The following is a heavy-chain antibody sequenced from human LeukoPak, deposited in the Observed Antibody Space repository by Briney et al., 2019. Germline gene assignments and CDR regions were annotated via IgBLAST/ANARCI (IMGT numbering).Heavy chain of an antibody. D-gene: IGHD3-10*01. CDR3: ARGDYYGSGASNYYYYGMDV. V-gene: IGHV3-20*04. CDR2: INWNGGST. CDR1: GFTYDDYG. Sequence: GGSLRLSCAASGFTYDDYGMSWVLQAPGKVLEWVSGINWNGGSTGYADSVKGRFTISRDNAKNSLYLQMNSLRAEDTAVYYCARGDYYGSGASNYYYYGMDVWGQGTTVTVSS. J-gene: IGHJ6*02.